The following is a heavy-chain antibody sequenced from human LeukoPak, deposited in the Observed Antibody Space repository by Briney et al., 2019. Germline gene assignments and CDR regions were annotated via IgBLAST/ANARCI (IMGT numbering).Heavy chain of an antibody. J-gene: IGHJ3*02. V-gene: IGHV4-34*01. CDR2: INHSGGT. D-gene: IGHD3-10*01. CDR1: GGSFSGYY. Sequence: PSETLSLTCAAYGGSFSGYYWSWIRQPPGKGLEWIGEINHSGGTNYNPSLKSRVTISVDTSKNQFSLKLSSVTAADTAVYYCARRSYYYAADALDIWGQGTMVTVSS. CDR3: ARRSYYYAADALDI.